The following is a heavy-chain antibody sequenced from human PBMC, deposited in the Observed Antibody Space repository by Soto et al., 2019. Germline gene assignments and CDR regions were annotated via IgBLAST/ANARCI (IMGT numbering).Heavy chain of an antibody. CDR1: GGSVSSGGYY. CDR2: IYYSGST. D-gene: IGHD3-16*01. CDR3: ASIPLYTYMINRFDP. Sequence: PSETLSLTCTVSGGSVSSGGYYWSWIRQPPGKGLEWIGYIYYSGSTNYNPSLKSRVSISLDTSKNQSSLRLTSVTAADTAVYYCASIPLYTYMINRFDPWVQGTLVPVSA. J-gene: IGHJ5*02. V-gene: IGHV4-61*08.